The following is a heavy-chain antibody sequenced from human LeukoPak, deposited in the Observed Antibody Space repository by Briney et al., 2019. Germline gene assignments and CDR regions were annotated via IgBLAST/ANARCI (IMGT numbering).Heavy chain of an antibody. CDR2: ISGGTFST. D-gene: IGHD6-13*01. J-gene: IGHJ4*02. V-gene: IGHV3-48*01. CDR1: GFTFSSFD. Sequence: PGGSLRLSCAASGFTFSSFDMNWVRQAPGKGLEWVSYISGGTFSTYYADSVKGRFTISRDNAKHSLYLQMNSLRAEDTAIYYCGRDIATAVDYWGLGTLVTVSS. CDR3: GRDIATAVDY.